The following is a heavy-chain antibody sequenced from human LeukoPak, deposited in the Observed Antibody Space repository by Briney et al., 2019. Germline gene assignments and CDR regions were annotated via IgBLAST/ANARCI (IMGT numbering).Heavy chain of an antibody. J-gene: IGHJ5*02. V-gene: IGHV4-61*02. CDR1: GGSISSGSYY. D-gene: IGHD3-10*01. Sequence: SETLSLTCTVSGGSISSGSYYWSWIRQPAGKGLEWIGRIYTSGSTNYNPSLKSRVTISVDTSKNQFSLKLSSVTAADTAVYYCARRATYYYGSGSSTTFDPWGQGTLVTVSS. CDR3: ARRATYYYGSGSSTTFDP. CDR2: IYTSGST.